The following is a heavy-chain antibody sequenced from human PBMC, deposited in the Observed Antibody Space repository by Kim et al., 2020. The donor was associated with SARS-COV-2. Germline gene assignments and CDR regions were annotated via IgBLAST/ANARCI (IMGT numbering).Heavy chain of an antibody. CDR2: INHSGST. Sequence: SETLSLTCAVYGGSFSGYYWSWIRQPPGKGLEWIGEINHSGSTNYNPSLKSRVTISVDTSKNQFSLKLSSVTAADTAVYYCARAITMVRGVRFSAFDIWGQGTMVTVSS. CDR1: GGSFSGYY. J-gene: IGHJ3*02. CDR3: ARAITMVRGVRFSAFDI. V-gene: IGHV4-34*01. D-gene: IGHD3-10*01.